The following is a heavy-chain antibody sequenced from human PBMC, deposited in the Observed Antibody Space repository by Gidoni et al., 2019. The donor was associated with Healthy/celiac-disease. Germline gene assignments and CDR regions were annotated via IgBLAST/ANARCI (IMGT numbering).Heavy chain of an antibody. CDR1: GFPLSSYG. J-gene: IGHJ4*02. CDR3: AKGYSGYDYYFDY. CDR2: RRYDGSNK. D-gene: IGHD5-12*01. Sequence: QVQLVGSGGVVVQPVGSLRLSCAASGFPLSSYGMHWVRQAPGKGLEWVEFRRYDGSNKYYADSVKGRFTISRDNSKNTLYLQMNSLRAEDTAVYYCAKGYSGYDYYFDYWGQGTLVTVSS. V-gene: IGHV3-30*02.